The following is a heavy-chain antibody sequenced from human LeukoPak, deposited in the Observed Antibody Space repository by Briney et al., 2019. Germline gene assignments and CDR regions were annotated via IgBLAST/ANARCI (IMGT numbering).Heavy chain of an antibody. D-gene: IGHD3-22*01. Sequence: SGTLSLTCAVSGGSISSSNWWSWVRQPPGKGLEWIGEIYHSGSTNYNPSLKSRVTISVDTSKNQFSLKPRSVTAADTAVYYCARVGGITMIVVLITDAFDIWGQGTMVTVSS. J-gene: IGHJ3*02. CDR1: GGSISSSNW. CDR3: ARVGGITMIVVLITDAFDI. CDR2: IYHSGST. V-gene: IGHV4-4*02.